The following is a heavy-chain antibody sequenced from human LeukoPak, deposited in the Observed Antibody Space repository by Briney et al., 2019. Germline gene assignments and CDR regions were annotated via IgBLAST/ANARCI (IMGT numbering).Heavy chain of an antibody. CDR1: GFTFSSVS. CDR3: ARGGPSGNYLNY. V-gene: IGHV3-30*03. Sequence: PGRSLRLSCAASGFTFSSVSLHWVRQAPGQGPEWLAVISFDGRVKYYGDSVKGRFTISRDNAENSLYLQMNSLRAEDTAVYYCARGGPSGNYLNYWGQGTLVTVSS. J-gene: IGHJ4*02. D-gene: IGHD1-26*01. CDR2: ISFDGRVK.